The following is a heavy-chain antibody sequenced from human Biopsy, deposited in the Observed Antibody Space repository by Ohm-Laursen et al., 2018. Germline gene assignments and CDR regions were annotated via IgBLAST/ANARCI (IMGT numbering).Heavy chain of an antibody. J-gene: IGHJ4*02. CDR3: ARGNEVMVTGPYFFDY. Sequence: GTLSLTCTVSGGSISSYFWNWIRQPPGKGLEWIGDIYYSGSTKYNPSLKSRVIISVDMSKSQLSLKLTSVTTADTAVYYCARGNEVMVTGPYFFDYWGQGTLVIVSS. D-gene: IGHD2-21*02. CDR1: GGSISSYF. V-gene: IGHV4-59*01. CDR2: IYYSGST.